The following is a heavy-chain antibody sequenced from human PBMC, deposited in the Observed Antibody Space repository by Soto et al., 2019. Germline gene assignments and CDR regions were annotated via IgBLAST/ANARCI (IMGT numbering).Heavy chain of an antibody. V-gene: IGHV3-48*03. CDR1: GFTFSSYE. CDR3: ARDEYDFWSGPTYGMDV. J-gene: IGHJ6*02. D-gene: IGHD3-3*01. Sequence: PGGSLRLSCAASGFTFSSYEMNWVRQAPGKGLEWVSHISSSGSTIYYADSVKGRFTISRDNAKNSLYLQMNSLRAEDTAVYYCARDEYDFWSGPTYGMDVWGQGTTVTVSS. CDR2: ISSSGSTI.